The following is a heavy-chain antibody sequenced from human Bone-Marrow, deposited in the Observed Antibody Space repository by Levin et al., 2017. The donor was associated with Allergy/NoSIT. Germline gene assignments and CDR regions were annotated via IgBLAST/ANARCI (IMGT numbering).Heavy chain of an antibody. CDR3: ARGYYYRSGSYYTPLNY. CDR2: IWYDGSNK. Sequence: GGSLRLSCAASGFTFSSYGMHWVRQAPGKGLEWVALIWYDGSNKYYADSVKGRFTISRDNSENTLYLQMKSLIAEDTAVYYCARGYYYRSGSYYTPLNYWGQGTLVTVSS. CDR1: GFTFSSYG. D-gene: IGHD3-10*01. V-gene: IGHV3-33*01. J-gene: IGHJ4*02.